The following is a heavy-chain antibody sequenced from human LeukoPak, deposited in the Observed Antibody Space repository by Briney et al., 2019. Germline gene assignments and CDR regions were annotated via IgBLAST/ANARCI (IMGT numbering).Heavy chain of an antibody. J-gene: IGHJ4*02. CDR1: GYSFTGYY. D-gene: IGHD3/OR15-3a*01. Sequence: GASVKVSCKASGYSFTGYYIHWVRQAPGQGPEWMGRIDPNSGGTNSAQKFQARVTLTRDTSIATVYMELSSLRSNDTAVYYCARDQARTTTWYLYMNYWGQGTLATVSS. CDR2: IDPNSGGT. V-gene: IGHV1-2*06. CDR3: ARDQARTTTWYLYMNY.